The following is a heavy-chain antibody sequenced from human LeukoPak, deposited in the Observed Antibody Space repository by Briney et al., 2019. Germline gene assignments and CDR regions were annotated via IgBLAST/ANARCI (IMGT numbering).Heavy chain of an antibody. D-gene: IGHD5-18*01. CDR1: GYSFTSHW. CDR2: IDPSDSYT. Sequence: PGESLRISCKGSGYSFTSHWISWVRQMPGKGLEWMGRIDPSDSYTNYSPSFQGHVTISADKSISTAYLQWSSLKASDTAMYYCARHGSGYSYGPRGELYNWFDPWGQGTLVTVSS. CDR3: ARHGSGYSYGPRGELYNWFDP. V-gene: IGHV5-10-1*01. J-gene: IGHJ5*02.